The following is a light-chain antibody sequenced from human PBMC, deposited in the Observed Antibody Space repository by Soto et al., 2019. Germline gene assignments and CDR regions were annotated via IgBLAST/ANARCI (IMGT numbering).Light chain of an antibody. V-gene: IGKV3-20*01. J-gene: IGKJ5*01. Sequence: EIEMTQSPCTLSVSPGERATLSCRASQSLSRSYLAWYQQKPGQAPRFLIYGASSRDSGIPDRFSGSGSATDFTLTISNLEPDDSAIYYCQQYDISPMTFGQGTRLEIK. CDR1: QSLSRSY. CDR2: GAS. CDR3: QQYDISPMT.